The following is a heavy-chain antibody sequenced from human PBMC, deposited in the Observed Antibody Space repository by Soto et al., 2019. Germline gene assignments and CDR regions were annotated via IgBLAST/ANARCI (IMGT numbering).Heavy chain of an antibody. J-gene: IGHJ5*02. Sequence: SVKVSCKASGFTFIDSTVQWVRQARGQRLEWIGWIVLGSGNTKYAQKFQERVTITRDKSTNTVYMELSSLSSEDTAVYYCAAEGQYYYDRSGFRAWFDPWGQGTLVTVSS. CDR3: AAEGQYYYDRSGFRAWFDP. CDR1: GFTFIDST. CDR2: IVLGSGNT. V-gene: IGHV1-58*01. D-gene: IGHD3-22*01.